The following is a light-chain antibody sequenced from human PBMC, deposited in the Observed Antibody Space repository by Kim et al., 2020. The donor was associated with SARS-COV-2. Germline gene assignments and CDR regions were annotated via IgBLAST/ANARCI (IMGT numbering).Light chain of an antibody. CDR1: KLGDKY. Sequence: SYELTQPPSVSVSPGQTASITCSGAKLGDKYACWYQQKPGQSPVLVIYQDSKRPSGFPERFSGSNSGNTATLTISGPQAMDEADYYCLAWDSSTVVSGGG. V-gene: IGLV3-1*01. CDR3: LAWDSSTVV. J-gene: IGLJ2*01. CDR2: QDS.